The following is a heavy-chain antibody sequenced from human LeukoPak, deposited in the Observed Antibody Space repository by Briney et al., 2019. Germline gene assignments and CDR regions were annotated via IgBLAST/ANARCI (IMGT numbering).Heavy chain of an antibody. V-gene: IGHV4-59*01. D-gene: IGHD3-10*01. CDR1: GGSISSYY. J-gene: IGHJ4*02. CDR3: ASAGVYYGSGSYYLSFDY. Sequence: SETLSLTCTASGGSISSYYWSWIRQPPGKGLEWIGYIYYSGSTNYNPSLKSRVTISVDTSKNQFSLKLSSVTAADTAVYYCASAGVYYGSGSYYLSFDYWGQGTLVTVSS. CDR2: IYYSGST.